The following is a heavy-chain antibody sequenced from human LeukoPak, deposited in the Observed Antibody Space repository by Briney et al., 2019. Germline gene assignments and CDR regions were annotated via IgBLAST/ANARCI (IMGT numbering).Heavy chain of an antibody. CDR2: IYYSGST. CDR1: GGSISSYY. Sequence: SETLSLTCTVSGGSISSYYWSWIRQPPGKGLEWIGYIYYSGSTNYNPSPKSRVTISVDTSKNQFSLKLSSVTAADTAVYYCARSLIKFGGVIDDYWGQGTLVTVSS. CDR3: ARSLIKFGGVIDDY. D-gene: IGHD3-16*02. J-gene: IGHJ4*02. V-gene: IGHV4-59*01.